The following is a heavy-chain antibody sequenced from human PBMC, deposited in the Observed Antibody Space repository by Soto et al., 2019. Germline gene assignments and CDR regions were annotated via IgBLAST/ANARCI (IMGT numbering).Heavy chain of an antibody. Sequence: QVQLQESGPGLVKPSQTLSLTCTVSGASISSGSYYWSWIRQLPGKGLEWIGYISNSGSTYYNPSLKSRVTISVDTSKNQFSLRVSSVTAADTAVYYCAGAVYSNHVYWGQGTLVTVSS. CDR1: GASISSGSYY. D-gene: IGHD4-4*01. J-gene: IGHJ4*02. CDR2: ISNSGST. V-gene: IGHV4-31*03. CDR3: AGAVYSNHVY.